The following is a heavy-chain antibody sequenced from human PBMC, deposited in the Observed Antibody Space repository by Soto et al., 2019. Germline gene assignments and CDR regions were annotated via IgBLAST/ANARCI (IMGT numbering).Heavy chain of an antibody. CDR3: ARVPGP. V-gene: IGHV4-59*01. Sequence: PSETLSITCTVSGDFINNFYWSWIRQSPEKGLEWIGYISYTGATDYNPSLLSRVTISLDKSKNQFSLRLSSVTAADTAVYYCARVPGPWGQGTLVTVSS. CDR1: GDFINNFY. CDR2: ISYTGAT. J-gene: IGHJ5*02.